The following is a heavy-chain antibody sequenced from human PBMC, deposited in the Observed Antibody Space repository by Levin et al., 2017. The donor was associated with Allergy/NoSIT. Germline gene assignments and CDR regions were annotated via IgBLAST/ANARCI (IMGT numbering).Heavy chain of an antibody. CDR1: GGSISSYY. D-gene: IGHD6-19*01. CDR2: IYYSGST. Sequence: SETLSLTCTVSGGSISSYYWSWIRQPPGKGLEWIAYIYYSGSTNYNPSLKSRVTMSVDTSRNQFSLRLSSVTAADTAVYYCARQSGWYYFDYWGQGTLVTVSS. CDR3: ARQSGWYYFDY. J-gene: IGHJ4*02. V-gene: IGHV4-59*08.